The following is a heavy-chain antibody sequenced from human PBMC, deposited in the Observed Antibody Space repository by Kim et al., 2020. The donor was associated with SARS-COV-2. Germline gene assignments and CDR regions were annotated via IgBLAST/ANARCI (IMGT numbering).Heavy chain of an antibody. CDR2: IWYDGSSE. Sequence: GGSLRLSCAASGFAFNTYGMHWVRQAPGKGLEWVAFIWYDGSSEYYVDSVKGRFTISRDNSKTTFYLQMNSLRDEDTAIYYCAKGFENYYVDYWGQGTLVTVSS. V-gene: IGHV3-30*02. CDR1: GFAFNTYG. CDR3: AKGFENYYVDY. J-gene: IGHJ4*02.